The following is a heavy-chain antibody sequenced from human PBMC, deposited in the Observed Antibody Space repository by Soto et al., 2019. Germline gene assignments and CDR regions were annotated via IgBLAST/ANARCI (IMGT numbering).Heavy chain of an antibody. J-gene: IGHJ6*02. CDR1: GFSFSTYS. V-gene: IGHV3-48*02. CDR3: ARSRTYGMDV. CDR2: ISSDSTST. Sequence: GGSLRLSCVASGFSFSTYSINWVRQAPGKGLEWLSYISSDSTSTYYADSVQGRFTISRDNAKNSLFLQMNSLKDEDSAVYYCARSRTYGMDVWGQGTTVTVSS.